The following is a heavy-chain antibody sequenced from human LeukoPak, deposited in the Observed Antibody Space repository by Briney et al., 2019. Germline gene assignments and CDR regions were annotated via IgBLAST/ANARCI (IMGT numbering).Heavy chain of an antibody. CDR3: ARDIPWYSSSRGNWFDP. Sequence: GGSLRLSCAASGFTVSSSYMSWVRQAPGKGLEWVSSISSSTSYIYYADSVKGRFTISRDNAKNSLYLQMNSLRAEDTAVYYCARDIPWYSSSRGNWFDPWGQGTRVTVSS. V-gene: IGHV3-21*01. CDR1: GFTVSSSY. CDR2: ISSSTSYI. J-gene: IGHJ5*02. D-gene: IGHD6-6*01.